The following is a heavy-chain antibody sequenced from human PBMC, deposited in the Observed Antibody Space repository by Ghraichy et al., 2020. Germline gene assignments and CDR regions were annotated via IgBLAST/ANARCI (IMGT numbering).Heavy chain of an antibody. CDR1: GFSFNDYI. CDR2: ISSSGDFR. Sequence: GGSLRLSCAGSGFSFNDYIINWVRQAPGKGLEWVSSISSSGDFRYYAASVKGRFTISRDYAKNSVSLEMDSLRVEDTALYYCARVVGIAPAGPLDFWGQGNRVTVAS. J-gene: IGHJ4*02. D-gene: IGHD2-21*01. CDR3: ARVVGIAPAGPLDF. V-gene: IGHV3-21*01.